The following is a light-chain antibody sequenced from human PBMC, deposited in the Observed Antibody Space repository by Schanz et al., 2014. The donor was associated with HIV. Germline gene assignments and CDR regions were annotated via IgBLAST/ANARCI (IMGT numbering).Light chain of an antibody. CDR1: QSVSSSY. J-gene: IGKJ1*01. CDR2: DAS. Sequence: EIVMTQSPAIMSLSPGERATLSCRASQSVSSSYLAWYQQKPGQAPRLLIYDASNRATGIPARFSGSGSGTDFTLTISRLEPEDFAVYYCQQYGSSPRTFGQGTRVEI. V-gene: IGKV3-20*01. CDR3: QQYGSSPRT.